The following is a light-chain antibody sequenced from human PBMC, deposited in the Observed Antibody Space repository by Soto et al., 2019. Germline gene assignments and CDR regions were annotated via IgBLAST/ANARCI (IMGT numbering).Light chain of an antibody. J-gene: IGKJ1*01. V-gene: IGKV1-5*03. CDR3: QHYNSYSXA. CDR1: QTISSW. CDR2: KAS. Sequence: DIQMTQSPSTLSASVGDRVTITCRASQTISSWLAWYQQKPGKAPKLLIYKASTLKSGVPSRFSGSGSGTEFTLTISSLQPDDFATYYCQHYNSYSXAFGQGTKV.